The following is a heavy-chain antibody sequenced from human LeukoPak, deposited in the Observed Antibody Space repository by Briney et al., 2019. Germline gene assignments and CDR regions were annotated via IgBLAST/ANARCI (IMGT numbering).Heavy chain of an antibody. J-gene: IGHJ4*02. CDR2: IYYNGYT. CDR1: GGSISSYY. V-gene: IGHV4-59*01. D-gene: IGHD3-22*01. Sequence: PPETLSLTCTVSGGSISSYYWSWIRQPPGKGLEWIGYIYYNGYTKYNPSLKSRVTISVDTSKNQFSLNLSSVTAADTAVYYCARATYYDSSGYYRYFDYWGQGTLVTVSS. CDR3: ARATYYDSSGYYRYFDY.